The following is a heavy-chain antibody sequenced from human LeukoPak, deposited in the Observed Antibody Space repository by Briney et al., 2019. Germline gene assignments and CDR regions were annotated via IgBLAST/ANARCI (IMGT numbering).Heavy chain of an antibody. CDR3: AGDSWSCGPHWFDP. CDR2: ISSSGSNI. Sequence: GGSLRLSCVASGFTFSSYEMNWVRQAPGKGLEWVSYISSSGSNIYYADSVKGRFTISRDNAKNSLFLQMNILSVGDTAVYYCAGDSWSCGPHWFDPWGQGTLVTVSS. CDR1: GFTFSSYE. J-gene: IGHJ5*02. D-gene: IGHD6-13*01. V-gene: IGHV3-48*03.